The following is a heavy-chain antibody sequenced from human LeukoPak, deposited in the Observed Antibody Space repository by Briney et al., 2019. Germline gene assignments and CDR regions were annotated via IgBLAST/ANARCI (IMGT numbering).Heavy chain of an antibody. CDR1: GYTFTSYG. CDR2: ISAYNGNT. D-gene: IGHD6-19*01. Sequence: GASVKVSCKASGYTFTSYGISWVRQAPGQGLEWMGWISAYNGNTNYVQKVQGRVTMTTDTSTSTAYMELRSLRSDDTAVYYCARTIAAAGPGYSSGWSQGADYWGQGTLVTVSS. V-gene: IGHV1-18*01. CDR3: ARTIAAAGPGYSSGWSQGADY. J-gene: IGHJ4*02.